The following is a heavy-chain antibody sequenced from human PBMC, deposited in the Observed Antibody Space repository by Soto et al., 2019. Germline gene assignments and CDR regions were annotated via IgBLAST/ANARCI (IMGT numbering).Heavy chain of an antibody. CDR2: ISAYNGNT. CDR1: GYTFTSYG. Sequence: GASVKVSCKASGYTFTSYGISWVRQAPGQGLEWMGWISAYNGNTNYAQKPQGRVTMTTDTSTSTAYMELRSLRSDDTAVYYCARDTRFGESLHYYYYGMDVWGQGTTVTVSS. D-gene: IGHD3-10*01. CDR3: ARDTRFGESLHYYYYGMDV. V-gene: IGHV1-18*01. J-gene: IGHJ6*02.